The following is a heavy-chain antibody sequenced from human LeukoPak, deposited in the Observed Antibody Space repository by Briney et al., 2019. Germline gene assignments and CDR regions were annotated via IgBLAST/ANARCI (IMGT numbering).Heavy chain of an antibody. CDR1: GGSFSGYY. D-gene: IGHD3-10*01. CDR3: ARSTWFGELSFDY. CDR2: INHSGNT. J-gene: IGHJ4*02. Sequence: SETLSFTCAVYGGSFSGYYWSWIRQPPGKGLEWIGEINHSGNTYYNPSLKSRVTISVDTSKNQFSLKVSSVTAADTAVYYCARSTWFGELSFDYWGQGTLVTVSS. V-gene: IGHV4-34*01.